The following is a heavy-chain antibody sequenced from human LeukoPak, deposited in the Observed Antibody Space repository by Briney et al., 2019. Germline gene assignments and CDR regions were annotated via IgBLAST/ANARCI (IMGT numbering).Heavy chain of an antibody. CDR1: GYTFTDYY. CDR3: TSSDYTSSDY. CDR2: IDPRSGGT. Sequence: VASMKVSCKASGYTFTDYYMHWVRQAPGQGLEWMGWIDPRSGGTNFARKFQGRVTMTRDTSISTAYMELSRLTSDDTAVYYCTSSDYTSSDYGGQGTLVTVSS. D-gene: IGHD2-2*02. J-gene: IGHJ4*02. V-gene: IGHV1-2*02.